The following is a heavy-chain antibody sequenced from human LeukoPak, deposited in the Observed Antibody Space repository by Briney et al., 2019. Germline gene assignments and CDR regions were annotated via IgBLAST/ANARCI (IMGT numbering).Heavy chain of an antibody. CDR2: IYYSGST. CDR1: GGSISSYY. CDR3: ASGRYYYDSSGKPQAFGAFDI. Sequence: PSETLSLTCTASGGSISSYYWSWIRQPPGKGLEWIGYIYYSGSTNYNPSLKSRVTISVDTSKNQFSLKLSSVTAADTAVYYCASGRYYYDSSGKPQAFGAFDIWGQGTMVTVSS. D-gene: IGHD3-22*01. J-gene: IGHJ3*02. V-gene: IGHV4-59*01.